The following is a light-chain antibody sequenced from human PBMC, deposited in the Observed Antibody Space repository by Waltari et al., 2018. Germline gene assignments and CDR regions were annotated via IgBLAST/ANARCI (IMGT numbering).Light chain of an antibody. CDR3: QVWDSSTDHVV. CDR1: TIGRKP. Sequence: SYVLTQPPSVSVAPGKTAIPSCPGDTIGRKPVQWYQQKPGQAPVLVIYYDSDRPSGIPERFSGSNSANMATLTIIRVEAGDEADYWCQVWDSSTDHVVFGGGTKLTVL. V-gene: IGLV3-21*04. CDR2: YDS. J-gene: IGLJ3*02.